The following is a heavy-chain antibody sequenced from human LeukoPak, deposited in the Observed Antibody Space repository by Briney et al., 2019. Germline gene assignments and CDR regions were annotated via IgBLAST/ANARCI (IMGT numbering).Heavy chain of an antibody. D-gene: IGHD2-21*02. CDR2: ISGGGETK. CDR3: VRGDWYFES. V-gene: IGHV3-48*03. CDR1: GFTFSSYE. J-gene: IGHJ4*02. Sequence: GGSLRLSCAASGFTFSSYEMDWVRQAPGKGLEWVSYISGGGETKYYADSVKGRFTTSRDNVKNSLYLQMSSLRAEDTAVYFCVRGDWYFESWGQGTLVTVPS.